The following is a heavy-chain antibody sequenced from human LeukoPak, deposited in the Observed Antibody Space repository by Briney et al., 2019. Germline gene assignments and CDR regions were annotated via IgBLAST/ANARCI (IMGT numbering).Heavy chain of an antibody. Sequence: ASVKVSCKASGYIFTDYFLHWVRQAPGQGPEWMGRINGNSGSTMYAQNLQGRVTMTTVTSITTAYMELSGLTSDDTAVYYCARDLSSTSNWEFDFWGRGTLVTVSS. CDR1: GYIFTDYF. D-gene: IGHD1-1*01. J-gene: IGHJ4*02. CDR3: ARDLSSTSNWEFDF. V-gene: IGHV1-2*06. CDR2: INGNSGST.